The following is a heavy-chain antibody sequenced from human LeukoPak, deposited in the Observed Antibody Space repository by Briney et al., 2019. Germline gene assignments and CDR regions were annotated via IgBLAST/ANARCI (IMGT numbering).Heavy chain of an antibody. CDR1: GGTFSSYA. CDR3: ARTSMVRGVIMWAFDI. Sequence: SVKVSCKASGGTFSSYAISWVRQAPGQGLEWMGGIIPIFGTANYAQKFQGRVTITADKSTSTAYMEPSSLRSEDTAVYYCARTSMVRGVIMWAFDIWGQGTMVTVSS. V-gene: IGHV1-69*06. D-gene: IGHD3-10*01. CDR2: IIPIFGTA. J-gene: IGHJ3*02.